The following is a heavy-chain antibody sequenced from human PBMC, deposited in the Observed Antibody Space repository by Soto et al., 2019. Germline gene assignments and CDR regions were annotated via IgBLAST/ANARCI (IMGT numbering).Heavy chain of an antibody. J-gene: IGHJ4*02. CDR2: MNPNLGNS. Sequence: ASVKVSCKASGYTFTSYDINWVRQATGQGLEWMGWMNPNLGNSGYAQKFQGRVTMTRNTSIGTAYMELSSLRSEDTAVYYCARASTVVSTNEYWGQGTLVIVSS. CDR3: ARASTVVSTNEY. CDR1: GYTFTSYD. V-gene: IGHV1-8*01. D-gene: IGHD2-15*01.